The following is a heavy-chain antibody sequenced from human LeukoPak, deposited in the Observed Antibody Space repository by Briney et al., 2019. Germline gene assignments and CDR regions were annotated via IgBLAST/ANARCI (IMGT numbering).Heavy chain of an antibody. D-gene: IGHD5-18*01. CDR1: GFSFSSYG. J-gene: IGHJ4*02. CDR2: IRYDGSNK. Sequence: GGSLRLSCAASGFSFSSYGMHWVRQAPGKGLEWVAFIRYDGSNKYYADSVKGRFTISRDNSKSILSLQMNSLRAEDTAIYYRATYRQVLLPFESWGQGTLVTVSS. CDR3: ATYRQVLLPFES. V-gene: IGHV3-30*02.